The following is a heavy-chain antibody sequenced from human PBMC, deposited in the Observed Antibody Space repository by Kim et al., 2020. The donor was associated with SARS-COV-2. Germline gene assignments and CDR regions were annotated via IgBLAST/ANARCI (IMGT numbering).Heavy chain of an antibody. CDR3: AKGSGITMVRGVIDY. V-gene: IGHV3-9*01. J-gene: IGHJ4*02. CDR1: GFTFDDYA. D-gene: IGHD3-10*01. CDR2: ISWNSGSI. Sequence: GGSLRLSCAASGFTFDDYAMHWVRQAPGKGLEWVSGISWNSGSIGYVDSVKGRFTISRDNAKNSLYLQMNSLRAEDTALYYCAKGSGITMVRGVIDYWGQGTLVTVSS.